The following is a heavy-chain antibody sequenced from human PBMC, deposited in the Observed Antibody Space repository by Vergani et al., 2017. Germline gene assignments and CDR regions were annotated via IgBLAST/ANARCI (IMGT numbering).Heavy chain of an antibody. CDR2: VDPEVGET. D-gene: IGHD5-18*01. CDR3: ARDGDSYGTYYYYGMDV. CDR1: GYTFTDYY. Sequence: EVQLVQSGAEVKKPGATVKISCKVSGYTFTDYYMHWVQQAPGKGLEWMGLVDPEVGETIYAEKFQGRVTITADTSTDTAYMELSSLRAEDTAVYYCARDGDSYGTYYYYGMDVWGQGTTVTVSS. V-gene: IGHV1-69-2*01. J-gene: IGHJ6*02.